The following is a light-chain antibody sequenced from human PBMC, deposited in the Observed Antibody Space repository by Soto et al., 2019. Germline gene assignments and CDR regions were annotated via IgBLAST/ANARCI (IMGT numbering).Light chain of an antibody. Sequence: DIQMTQSPSPLPASAGDRFTITCRASQSISGWLAWYQQKPGKAPKLLIYKASSLQSGVPSRFSGSGSGTEFTLTISSLQPEDSATYYCQQYNRYWTFGQGTKVDIK. CDR1: QSISGW. J-gene: IGKJ1*01. CDR2: KAS. V-gene: IGKV1-5*03. CDR3: QQYNRYWT.